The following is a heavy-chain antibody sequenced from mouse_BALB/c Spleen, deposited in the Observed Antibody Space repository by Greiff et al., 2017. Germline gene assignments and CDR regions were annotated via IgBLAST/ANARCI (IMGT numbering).Heavy chain of an antibody. Sequence: DVKLVESGPGLVKPSQSLSLTCSVTGYSITSGYYWHWIRQFPGNKLEWMGYISYDGSNNYNPSLKNRISITRDTSKNQFFLKLNSVTTEDTATYYCARETTVVADAMDYWGQGTSVTVSS. CDR2: ISYDGSN. J-gene: IGHJ4*01. CDR3: ARETTVVADAMDY. V-gene: IGHV3-6*02. D-gene: IGHD1-1*01. CDR1: GYSITSGYY.